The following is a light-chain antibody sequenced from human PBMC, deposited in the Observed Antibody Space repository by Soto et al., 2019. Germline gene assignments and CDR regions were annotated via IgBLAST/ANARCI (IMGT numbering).Light chain of an antibody. V-gene: IGLV2-14*03. Sequence: QSVLTKAASLSGFPGQSITISCTGTSSDVGAYNYVSWYQQHPGKAPKLMIYDVTNRPSGVSNRFSGSKSGYTASLTISGLQAEDEADYYCSSYTTSSTYVFGTGTKVTV. CDR2: DVT. CDR1: SSDVGAYNY. J-gene: IGLJ1*01. CDR3: SSYTTSSTYV.